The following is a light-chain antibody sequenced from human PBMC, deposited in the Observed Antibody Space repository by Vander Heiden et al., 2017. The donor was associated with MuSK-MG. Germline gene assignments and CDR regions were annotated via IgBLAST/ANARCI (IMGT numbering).Light chain of an antibody. J-gene: IGKJ4*01. CDR1: QSLVYSDGHTY. CDR3: MQPAHWPPLT. CDR2: EVS. Sequence: DVVLTQSPLSLPVTLGQPASISCRSSQSLVYSDGHTYFIGFQQRQGQSPRRLIYEVSNRDYGVPDRFSGSGEGTDFTLKISSGEAEDVGVYYCMQPAHWPPLTFGGGTKVEIK. V-gene: IGKV2-30*01.